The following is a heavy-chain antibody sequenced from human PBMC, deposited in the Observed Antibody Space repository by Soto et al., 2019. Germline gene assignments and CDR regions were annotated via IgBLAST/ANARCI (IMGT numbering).Heavy chain of an antibody. Sequence: ASVKVSCKVSGYTLTELSMHWVRQAPGKGLEWMGGFDPEDGETIYAQKFQGRVTMTEDTSTDTAYMELSSLRSEDTAVYYCASYSAYYYDSSGSRRAFDIWGQGTMVTVS. V-gene: IGHV1-24*01. CDR1: GYTLTELS. CDR3: ASYSAYYYDSSGSRRAFDI. D-gene: IGHD3-22*01. J-gene: IGHJ3*02. CDR2: FDPEDGET.